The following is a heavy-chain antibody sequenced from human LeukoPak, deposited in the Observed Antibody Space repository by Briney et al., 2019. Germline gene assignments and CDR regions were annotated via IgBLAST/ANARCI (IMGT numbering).Heavy chain of an antibody. CDR1: GYTFTSYG. J-gene: IGHJ4*02. D-gene: IGHD2-15*01. CDR2: ISAYNGNT. V-gene: IGHV1-18*01. Sequence: ASVKVSCKASGYTFTSYGISWVRQAPGKGLEWMGCISAYNGNTNYAQNLQGRVTMTTDTSTNTAYMELRSLRSDDTAVYYCARVGVVVVVAAPDYWGQGTLVTVSS. CDR3: ARVGVVVVVAAPDY.